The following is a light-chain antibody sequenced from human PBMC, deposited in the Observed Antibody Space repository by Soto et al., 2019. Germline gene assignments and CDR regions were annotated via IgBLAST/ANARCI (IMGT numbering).Light chain of an antibody. CDR1: SSDIGAYKY. CDR3: VSHAGSSVI. J-gene: IGLJ2*01. Sequence: QSAPTQPASVSGSHGQSITISCTGTSSDIGAYKYVSWCQQYPGKAPKLIIYEVSNRPSGVSNRFSGSKSGNTASLTISGLQAEDEDDYYCVSHAGSSVIFGGGTKLTVL. V-gene: IGLV2-14*01. CDR2: EVS.